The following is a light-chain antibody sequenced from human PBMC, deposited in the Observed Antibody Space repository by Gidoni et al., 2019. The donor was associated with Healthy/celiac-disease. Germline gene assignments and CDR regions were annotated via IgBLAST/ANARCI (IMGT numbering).Light chain of an antibody. J-gene: IGKJ1*01. CDR1: QSVSSSY. CDR3: QQYGSSLWT. V-gene: IGKV3-20*01. Sequence: VLTQSPGTLSLSPGERATLFCRASQSVSSSYLAWYQQKPGQAPRLLINGASSRATGIPDRFSGSGSGTDFTLTISRLEPEDFAVYYCQQYGSSLWTFGQGTKVEIK. CDR2: GAS.